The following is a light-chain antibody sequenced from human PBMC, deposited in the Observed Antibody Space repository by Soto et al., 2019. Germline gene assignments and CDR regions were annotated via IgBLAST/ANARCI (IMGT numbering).Light chain of an antibody. V-gene: IGKV3-15*01. CDR3: QQYANWPRT. CDR2: GAS. Sequence: EILMTQSPATLSVSPGERATLSCRASQTGSRTLAWYQQKPGQAPRLLIYGASTRATGIPARFSGRGSGTEFTLTISSLQSEDFAVYYCQQYANWPRTFGQVTKVEIK. J-gene: IGKJ1*01. CDR1: QTGSRT.